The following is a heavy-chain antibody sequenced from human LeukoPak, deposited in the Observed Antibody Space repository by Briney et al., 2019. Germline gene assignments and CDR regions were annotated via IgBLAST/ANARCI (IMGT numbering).Heavy chain of an antibody. CDR3: ASEINWGSGAFGV. D-gene: IGHD7-27*01. J-gene: IGHJ3*01. Sequence: GGSLRLSCAGSGFFFNNFWMTWVRQAPGKGLEWVANINEDGSRANYVDSVKGRITISRDNAKNSLYLQMNSLRPEDTAIYYCASEINWGSGAFGVRGQGTIVTVSS. CDR2: INEDGSRA. CDR1: GFFFNNFW. V-gene: IGHV3-7*01.